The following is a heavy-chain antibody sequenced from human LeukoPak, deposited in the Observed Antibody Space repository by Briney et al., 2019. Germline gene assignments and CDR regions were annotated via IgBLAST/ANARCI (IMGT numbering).Heavy chain of an antibody. CDR2: IYYSGST. CDR1: GGSISSHY. V-gene: IGHV4-59*11. J-gene: IGHJ5*02. Sequence: PSETLSLTCTVSGGSISSHYWSWIRQPPGKGLEWIGYIYYSGSTNYSPSLKSQVTISQDTSKNQFSLKLSSVTAADTAVYYCARGSGWFDPWGQGTLVTVSS. CDR3: ARGSGWFDP.